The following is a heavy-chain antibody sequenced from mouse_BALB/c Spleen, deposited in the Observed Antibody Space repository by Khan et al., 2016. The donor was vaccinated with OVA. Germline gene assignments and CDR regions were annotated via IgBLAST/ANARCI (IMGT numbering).Heavy chain of an antibody. J-gene: IGHJ2*01. CDR2: IYPGDGDT. V-gene: IGHV1-87*01. D-gene: IGHD2-14*01. CDR3: ASYRYDYFDY. CDR1: GYTFTCYW. Sequence: QMQLEESGAELARPGASVKLSCKSSGYTFTCYWMQWVKQRPGQGLEWIGAIYPGDGDTRYTQKFKGKATLTADKSSNTAYMQLSSLASEDSAVYYCASYRYDYFDYWGQGTTLTVSS.